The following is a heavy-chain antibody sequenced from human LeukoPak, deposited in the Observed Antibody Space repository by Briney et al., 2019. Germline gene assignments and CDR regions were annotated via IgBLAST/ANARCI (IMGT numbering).Heavy chain of an antibody. CDR3: ARDPSNTSGRYTYFDY. D-gene: IGHD3-16*02. V-gene: IGHV1-18*01. J-gene: IGHJ4*02. CDR2: ISAFNGET. Sequence: GASVKVSCKTYGYTFTSHGISWVRRAPGQGLEWMGWISAFNGETHYAQNLQGRVTMTTNTSTSTAYMELRSLRSDDTAVYYCARDPSNTSGRYTYFDYWGQGTLVTVSS. CDR1: GYTFTSHG.